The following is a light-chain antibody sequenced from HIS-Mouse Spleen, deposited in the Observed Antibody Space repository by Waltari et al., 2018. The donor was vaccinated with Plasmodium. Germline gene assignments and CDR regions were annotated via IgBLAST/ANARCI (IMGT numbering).Light chain of an antibody. J-gene: IGKJ1*01. V-gene: IGKV1-5*03. CDR3: QQYNSYSWT. CDR1: QSISSR. Sequence: DIQMTTSPSTLSASVGDSVTITCRASQSISSRLAWYQQKPGKAPKLLIYKASSLESGVPSRFSGSGSGTEFTLTISSLQPDDFATYYCQQYNSYSWTFGQGTKVEIK. CDR2: KAS.